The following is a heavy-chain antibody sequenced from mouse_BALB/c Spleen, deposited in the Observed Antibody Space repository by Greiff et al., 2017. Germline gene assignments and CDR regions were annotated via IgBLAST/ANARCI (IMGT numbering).Heavy chain of an antibody. V-gene: IGHV5-12-2*01. Sequence: DVKLQESGGGLVQPGGSLKLSCAASGFTFSSYTMSWVRQTPEKRLEWVAYISNGGGSTYYPDTVKGRFTISRDNAKNTLYLQMSSLKSEDTAMYYCARHGNYVGYAMDYWGQGTSVTVSS. J-gene: IGHJ4*01. CDR3: ARHGNYVGYAMDY. D-gene: IGHD2-1*01. CDR2: ISNGGGST. CDR1: GFTFSSYT.